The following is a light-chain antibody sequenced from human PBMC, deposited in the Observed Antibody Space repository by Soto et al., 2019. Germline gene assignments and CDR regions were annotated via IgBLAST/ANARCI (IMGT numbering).Light chain of an antibody. CDR3: QQCDETPLT. CDR1: QTISNY. Sequence: EIQMTQSPSSLSASIGDKVTITCRASQTISNYLNWYQQKPGKAPTLIIFCASNLQDVIPSRFSGRGDGTDFTRTITSLHPEDFATYYCQQCDETPLTFGQGTRLEIK. CDR2: CAS. J-gene: IGKJ5*01. V-gene: IGKV1-39*01.